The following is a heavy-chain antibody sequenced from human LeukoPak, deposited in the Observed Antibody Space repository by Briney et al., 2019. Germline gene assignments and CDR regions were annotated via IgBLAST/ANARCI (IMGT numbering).Heavy chain of an antibody. CDR2: VSGYNGNT. D-gene: IGHD4-17*01. Sequence: GASVKVSCKASGYTFSNHGSSWVRQAPGQGPEWMGWVSGYNGNTNYAQKFQGRVTMTRDTLTSTVYMELRSLRSDDTAVYYCARGDRRGDLGDYPSDALDIWGQGTVVTVSS. J-gene: IGHJ3*02. CDR3: ARGDRRGDLGDYPSDALDI. V-gene: IGHV1-18*01. CDR1: GYTFSNHG.